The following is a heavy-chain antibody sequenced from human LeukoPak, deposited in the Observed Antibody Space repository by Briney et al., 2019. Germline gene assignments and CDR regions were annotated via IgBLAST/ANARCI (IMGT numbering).Heavy chain of an antibody. J-gene: IGHJ4*02. CDR2: IYSGGST. V-gene: IGHV3-66*01. Sequence: PGGSLRLSCAASGFTVSSNYMSWVRQAPGKGLEWVSVIYSGGSTYYADSVKGRFTISRDNSKNTLYLQMNSLRAEDTAVYYCARASSSWSLLPPPVDYWGQGTLVTVSS. CDR3: ARASSSWSLLPPPVDY. CDR1: GFTVSSNY. D-gene: IGHD6-13*01.